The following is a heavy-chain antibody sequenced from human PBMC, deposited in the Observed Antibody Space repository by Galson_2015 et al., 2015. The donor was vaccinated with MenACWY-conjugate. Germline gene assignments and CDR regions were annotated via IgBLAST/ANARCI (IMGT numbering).Heavy chain of an antibody. CDR1: GFTFSDYY. D-gene: IGHD3-22*01. V-gene: IGHV3-11*06. Sequence: SLRLSCAASGFTFSDYYVRWIRQAPGKGLEWVSYISSSSSYTNYADSVKGRFTISRDNAKNSLYLQMNSLRAEDTAVYYCARGRVYYDSSGYYSLLFEIWGQGTMVTVSS. J-gene: IGHJ3*02. CDR2: ISSSSSYT. CDR3: ARGRVYYDSSGYYSLLFEI.